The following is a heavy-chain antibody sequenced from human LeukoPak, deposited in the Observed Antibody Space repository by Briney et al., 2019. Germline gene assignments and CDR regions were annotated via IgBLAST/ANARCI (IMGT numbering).Heavy chain of an antibody. CDR3: ARDWKTNSFDY. J-gene: IGHJ4*02. Sequence: GGSLTLSCAASEFTFTTYGMHWVRQAPGKGLEWVAFIYYDGSNIYYADYVKGRFTISRDISKNTLYLQMDSLRAEDTAIYYCARDWKTNSFDYWGQGTLVTVSS. V-gene: IGHV3-33*01. CDR2: IYYDGSNI. CDR1: EFTFTTYG. D-gene: IGHD1-1*01.